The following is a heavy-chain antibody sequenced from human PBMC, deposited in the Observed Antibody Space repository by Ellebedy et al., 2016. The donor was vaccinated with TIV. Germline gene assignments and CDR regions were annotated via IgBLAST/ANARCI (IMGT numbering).Heavy chain of an antibody. V-gene: IGHV3-48*02. CDR3: ARGGGSGTYYSFDY. Sequence: GESLKISCAASGFTFSTYSMNWVRQAPGKGLEWISYIGSRSGIFHYADSVKGRFTISRDNAKNSLYLQVNSLRDEDTAVYYCARGGGSGTYYSFDYWGRGTLVTVSS. CDR1: GFTFSTYS. D-gene: IGHD3-10*01. J-gene: IGHJ4*02. CDR2: IGSRSGIF.